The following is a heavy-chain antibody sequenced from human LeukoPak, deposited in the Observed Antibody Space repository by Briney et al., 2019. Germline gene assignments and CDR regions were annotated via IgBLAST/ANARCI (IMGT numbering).Heavy chain of an antibody. CDR3: AREYCSGGTCYWFDP. V-gene: IGHV1-18*01. CDR2: ISAYNGNT. CDR1: GYTFTSYG. D-gene: IGHD2-15*01. Sequence: GASVKVSCKASGYTFTSYGISWVRQAPGQGLEWMGWISAYNGNTNYAQKLQGRVTMTTDTSTSTAYMELRSLRSDDTAVYYCAREYCSGGTCYWFDPWRQGTLVTVSS. J-gene: IGHJ5*02.